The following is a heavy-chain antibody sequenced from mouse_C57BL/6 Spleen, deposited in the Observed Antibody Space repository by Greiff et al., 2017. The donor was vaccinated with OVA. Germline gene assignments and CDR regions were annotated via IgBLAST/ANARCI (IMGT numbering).Heavy chain of an antibody. CDR2: IDPSDSYT. Sequence: QVQLQQPGAELVKPGASVKLSCKASGYTFTSYWMQWVKQRPGQGLEWIGEIDPSDSYTNYNQKFKGKATLTVDTSSSTAYMQLSSLTSEDSAVYYCAGGGGGNFDVWGTGTTVTVS. J-gene: IGHJ1*03. CDR3: AGGGGGNFDV. V-gene: IGHV1-50*01. D-gene: IGHD1-1*02. CDR1: GYTFTSYW.